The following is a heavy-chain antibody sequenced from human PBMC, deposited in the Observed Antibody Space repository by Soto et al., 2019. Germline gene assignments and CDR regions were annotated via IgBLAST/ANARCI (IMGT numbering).Heavy chain of an antibody. Sequence: EVQLVESGGGLVKPGGSLRLSCAASGFTLSSYSMNWVRQAPGKGLEWVSSISSSSSYIYYADSVKGRFTISRDNAKNSLYLQMNSLRAEDTAVYYCARAHCSSTSCYDDYYYYYGMDVWGQGTTVTVSS. CDR3: ARAHCSSTSCYDDYYYYYGMDV. V-gene: IGHV3-21*01. CDR1: GFTLSSYS. CDR2: ISSSSSYI. J-gene: IGHJ6*02. D-gene: IGHD2-2*01.